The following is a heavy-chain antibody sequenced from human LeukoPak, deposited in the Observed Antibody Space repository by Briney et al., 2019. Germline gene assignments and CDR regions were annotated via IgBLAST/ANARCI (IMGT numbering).Heavy chain of an antibody. Sequence: GGSLRLSCAASGFTFSSYAMSWVRQAPGKGLEWVSAISGSGGSTYYADSVKGRFTISRDNSKNTLYLQMNSLRAEDTAVYYCAKEGGPYYYGSGSYSAYDYWGQGTLVTVSS. CDR2: ISGSGGST. J-gene: IGHJ4*02. D-gene: IGHD3-10*01. V-gene: IGHV3-23*01. CDR3: AKEGGPYYYGSGSYSAYDY. CDR1: GFTFSSYA.